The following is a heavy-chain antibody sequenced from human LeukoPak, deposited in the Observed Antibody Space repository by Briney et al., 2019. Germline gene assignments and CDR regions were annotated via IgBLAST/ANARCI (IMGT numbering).Heavy chain of an antibody. Sequence: ASVKVSCKASGYTFTSYYMHWVRQAPGQGLEWMGIINPSGGSTSYAQKFQGRVTMTRDTSTSTAYMELRSLRSDDTAVYYCARDRGSGSYYLSDPDYWGQGTLVTVSS. CDR1: GYTFTSYY. V-gene: IGHV1-46*01. D-gene: IGHD3-10*01. CDR3: ARDRGSGSYYLSDPDY. J-gene: IGHJ4*02. CDR2: INPSGGST.